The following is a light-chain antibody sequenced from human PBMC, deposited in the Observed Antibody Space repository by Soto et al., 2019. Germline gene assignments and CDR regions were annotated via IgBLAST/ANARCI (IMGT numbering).Light chain of an antibody. CDR1: QGISSW. CDR2: ATS. V-gene: IGKV1-12*01. Sequence: DIQMTQSPSSVSASVGDRVTITCRAGQGISSWLAWYQQKPGKAPKVLIYATSSLHSGVPSRFSGSGSGTEFTLTISSLQPEDFATYFCQQTHSTPHTFGRGTKLEIK. CDR3: QQTHSTPHT. J-gene: IGKJ2*01.